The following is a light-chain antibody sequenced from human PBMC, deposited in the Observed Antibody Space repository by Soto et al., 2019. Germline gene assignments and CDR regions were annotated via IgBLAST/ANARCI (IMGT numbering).Light chain of an antibody. Sequence: QTVVTQEPSFSVSPGRTVTLTCGLSSGSVSTSDYPSWDQQTPGQAPRTLIYSTNTRSSGVPDRFSGSILGNKAALTITGAQADDESDYYCVLYMGSGIWVFGGGTKLTVL. CDR2: STN. V-gene: IGLV8-61*01. J-gene: IGLJ3*02. CDR1: SGSVSTSDY. CDR3: VLYMGSGIWV.